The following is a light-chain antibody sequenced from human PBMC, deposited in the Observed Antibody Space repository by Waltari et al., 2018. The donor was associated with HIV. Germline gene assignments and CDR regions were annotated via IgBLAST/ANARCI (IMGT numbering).Light chain of an antibody. Sequence: SYELTQPSSVSVSPGQTARITCTGDVVAKQYARRFQQKPGQAPVLVIYKDSERPSGIPERFSGSSSGTTVTLTISGAQVEDEADYYCYSAADNIGVFGGGTKLTVL. CDR2: KDS. V-gene: IGLV3-27*01. CDR3: YSAADNIGV. CDR1: VVAKQY. J-gene: IGLJ3*02.